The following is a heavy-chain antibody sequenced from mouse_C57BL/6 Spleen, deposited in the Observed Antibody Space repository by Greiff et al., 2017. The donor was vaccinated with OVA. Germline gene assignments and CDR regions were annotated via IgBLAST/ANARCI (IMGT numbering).Heavy chain of an antibody. CDR1: GFTFSSYA. D-gene: IGHD2-2*01. V-gene: IGHV5-4*01. J-gene: IGHJ1*03. CDR3: ARGGGYYGYFDV. CDR2: ISDGGSYT. Sequence: EVQLVESGGGLVKPGGSLKLSCAASGFTFSSYAMSWVRQTPEKRLEWVATISDGGSYTYYPDNVKGRFTISRDNAKNNLYLQMSHLKSEDTAMYYCARGGGYYGYFDVWGTGTTVTVSS.